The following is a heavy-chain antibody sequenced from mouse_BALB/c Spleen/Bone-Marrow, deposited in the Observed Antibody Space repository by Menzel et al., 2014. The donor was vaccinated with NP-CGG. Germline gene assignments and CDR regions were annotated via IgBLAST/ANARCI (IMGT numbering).Heavy chain of an antibody. J-gene: IGHJ1*01. D-gene: IGHD4-1*01. V-gene: IGHV5-6*01. CDR1: GFTFSSYG. CDR3: ARRGNWDVRRSFYV. CDR2: ISSGGSYT. Sequence: EVQLVESGGDLVKPGGSLKLSCAASGFTFSSYGMSWVRQTPDKRLEWVATISSGGSYTYYPDSVKGRFTISRDKAKHTQCLQMNSLKSEDTAIYYWARRGNWDVRRSFYVWGAGTTVTVSS.